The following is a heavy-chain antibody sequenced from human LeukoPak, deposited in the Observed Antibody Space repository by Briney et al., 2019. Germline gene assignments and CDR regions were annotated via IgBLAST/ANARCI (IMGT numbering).Heavy chain of an antibody. J-gene: IGHJ4*02. CDR2: IYHGGAT. CDR3: ATYLYGDYGYYSFDY. CDR1: GASITSNHW. V-gene: IGHV4-4*02. D-gene: IGHD4-17*01. Sequence: SGTLSLTCAVSGASITSNHWWSWARQAPGEGLEWIGEIYHGGATTYNPSLKSRVTMSVDKSKNEFSLSLRSVTAADTAVYYCATYLYGDYGYYSFDYWGPGTLVTVSS.